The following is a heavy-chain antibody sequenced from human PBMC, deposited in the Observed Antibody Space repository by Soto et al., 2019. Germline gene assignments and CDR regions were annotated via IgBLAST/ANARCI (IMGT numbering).Heavy chain of an antibody. J-gene: IGHJ6*02. V-gene: IGHV1-69*13. CDR2: IIPIFGTA. CDR3: ARCIAAALYYYGMDV. Sequence: SVKVSCKASGGTFSSYAISWVRQAPGQGLEWMGGIIPIFGTANYAQKFQGRVTITADESTSTAYMELGSLRSEDTAVYYCARCIAAALYYYGMDVWGQGTTVTVSS. D-gene: IGHD6-6*01. CDR1: GGTFSSYA.